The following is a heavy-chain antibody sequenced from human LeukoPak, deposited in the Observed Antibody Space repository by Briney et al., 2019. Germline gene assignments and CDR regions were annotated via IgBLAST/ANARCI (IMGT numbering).Heavy chain of an antibody. V-gene: IGHV4-34*01. CDR3: ARGFRGVDDCDAFDI. J-gene: IGHJ3*02. Sequence: SETLSLTCTVYGGSFSGYYWSWIRQPPGKGLEWIGEINHSGSTNYNPSLKTRVTISVDTSKNQFSLRLSSVTAADTAVYYCARGFRGVDDCDAFDIWGQGTMVSVSS. CDR2: INHSGST. CDR1: GGSFSGYY. D-gene: IGHD3-10*01.